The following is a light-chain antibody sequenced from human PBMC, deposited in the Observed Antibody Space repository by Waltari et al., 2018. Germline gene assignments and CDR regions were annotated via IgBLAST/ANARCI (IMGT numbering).Light chain of an antibody. J-gene: IGKJ3*01. CDR1: QRVLSSSNNKNY. Sequence: DIVMTQSPDSLAVSLVERATITCKSSQRVLSSSNNKNYLSWYQQKPGQSPKLLISWASARASGVPDPFSGSVSETDFTRTISTRQAEDVAVYYCHQYYTAPCPSGPAPKVDLK. CDR3: HQYYTAPCP. V-gene: IGKV4-1*01. CDR2: WAS.